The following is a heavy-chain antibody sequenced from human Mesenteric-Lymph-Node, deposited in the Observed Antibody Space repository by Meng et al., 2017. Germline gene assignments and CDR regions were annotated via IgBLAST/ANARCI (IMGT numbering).Heavy chain of an antibody. V-gene: IGHV3-11*04. CDR2: ISSSGSTI. J-gene: IGHJ3*02. Sequence: GESLKISCAASGSTFSDYYMSWIRQAPGKVLEWVSYISSSGSTIYHADSVKGRFTISRDNAKNSLYLQLNSLRAENTAVYYCARESNTVTRGELDAFDIWGQGKMV. CDR3: ARESNTVTRGELDAFDI. D-gene: IGHD4-17*01. CDR1: GSTFSDYY.